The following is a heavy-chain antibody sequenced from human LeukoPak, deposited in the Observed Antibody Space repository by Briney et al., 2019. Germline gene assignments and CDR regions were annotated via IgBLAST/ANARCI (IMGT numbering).Heavy chain of an antibody. V-gene: IGHV3-23*01. J-gene: IGHJ4*02. CDR2: INGSGGRT. D-gene: IGHD6-13*01. Sequence: GGSLRLSCAASGFIFSSYTMGWVRQAPGKGLEWVSDINGSGGRTYYADSVNGRFTISRDNSKNTLYLQMNSLRAEDTAVYYCAKAGGASWYLYWGQETLVTVSS. CDR3: AKAGGASWYLY. CDR1: GFIFSSYT.